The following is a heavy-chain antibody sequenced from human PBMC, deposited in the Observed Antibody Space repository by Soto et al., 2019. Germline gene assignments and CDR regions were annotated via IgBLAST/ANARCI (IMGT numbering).Heavy chain of an antibody. CDR1: GYTFTSYC. D-gene: IGHD5-12*01. J-gene: IGHJ4*02. Sequence: ASVKVSCKASGYTFTSYCMSWVRQAPGQGLEWMGWISAYNGNTNYAQKLQGRVTMTTDTSTSTAYMELRSLRSDDTAVYYCARDRGSGYDVDFDYWGQGTLVTVSS. V-gene: IGHV1-18*01. CDR3: ARDRGSGYDVDFDY. CDR2: ISAYNGNT.